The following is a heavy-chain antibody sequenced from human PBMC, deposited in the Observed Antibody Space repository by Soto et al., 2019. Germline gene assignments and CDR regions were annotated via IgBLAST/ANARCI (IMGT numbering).Heavy chain of an antibody. CDR2: ISSRGGNK. Sequence: EVHLVESGGGWVQPGGSLRLSCVASGFSFSTYEMEWVRQSPGRGLLWVSYISSRGGNKYYAESVKGRFTISRDNAKNTLYLQMNSLRVEDTAVYFCARGPWGQPGVGMDVWGQGTTVTVS. D-gene: IGHD1-26*01. J-gene: IGHJ6*02. CDR3: ARGPWGQPGVGMDV. CDR1: GFSFSTYE. V-gene: IGHV3-48*03.